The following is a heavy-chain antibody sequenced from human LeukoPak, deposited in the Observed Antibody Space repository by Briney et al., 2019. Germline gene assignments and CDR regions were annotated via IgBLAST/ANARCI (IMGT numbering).Heavy chain of an antibody. CDR2: ISSSSTYI. Sequence: GSLPHTCAASGFSFSSYYVNWVRQAPGKGLEWVSCISSSSTYIYYADSVRGRFAISRDNAKNSLYLQMNSLRAEDTAVYYCVRANHGSFDYCGQGSLVTVSS. CDR1: GFSFSSYY. J-gene: IGHJ4*02. V-gene: IGHV3-21*01. D-gene: IGHD1-14*01. CDR3: VRANHGSFDY.